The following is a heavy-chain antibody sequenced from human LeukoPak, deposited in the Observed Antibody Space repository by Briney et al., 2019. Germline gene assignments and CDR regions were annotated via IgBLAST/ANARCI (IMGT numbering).Heavy chain of an antibody. CDR1: GFTFSSYS. CDR3: ARATYSGSYYSAFDI. Sequence: PGGSLRLSCAASGFTFSSYSMNWVRQAPGKGLEWVSCISSSSSYIYYADSVKGRFTISRDNAKNSLYLQMNSLRAEDTAVYYCARATYSGSYYSAFDIWGQGTMVTVSS. D-gene: IGHD1-26*01. J-gene: IGHJ3*02. V-gene: IGHV3-21*01. CDR2: ISSSSSYI.